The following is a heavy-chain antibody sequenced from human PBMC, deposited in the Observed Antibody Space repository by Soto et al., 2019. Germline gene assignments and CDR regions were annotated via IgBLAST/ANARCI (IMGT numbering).Heavy chain of an antibody. CDR2: IYYSGST. Sequence: ASETLSLTCTVSGGSVSSGSYYWSWIRQPPGKGLEWIGYIYYSGSTNYNPSLKSRVTISVDTSKNQFSLKLSSVTAADTAVYYCAREWAEAAPYYYYYGMDVWGQGTTVTVSS. CDR3: AREWAEAAPYYYYYGMDV. V-gene: IGHV4-61*01. CDR1: GGSVSSGSYY. D-gene: IGHD1-26*01. J-gene: IGHJ6*02.